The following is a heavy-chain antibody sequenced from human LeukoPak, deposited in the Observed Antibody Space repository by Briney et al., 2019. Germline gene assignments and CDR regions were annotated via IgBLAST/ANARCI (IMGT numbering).Heavy chain of an antibody. D-gene: IGHD3-16*01. CDR1: GFTFSDYW. J-gene: IGHJ4*02. Sequence: GGSLRLSCEASGFTFSDYWMGWVRQASGKGPEWVANIKEDGSEKYYADSVKGRFTISRDDGKNSLYLQMSSLRAEDTAVYYCARDLANYVWRSPMGRWTDDFWGQGTLVTVSS. CDR3: ARDLANYVWRSPMGRWTDDF. CDR2: IKEDGSEK. V-gene: IGHV3-7*01.